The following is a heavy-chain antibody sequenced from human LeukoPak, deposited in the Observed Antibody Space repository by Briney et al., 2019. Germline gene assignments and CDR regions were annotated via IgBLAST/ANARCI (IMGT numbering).Heavy chain of an antibody. D-gene: IGHD2-2*02. V-gene: IGHV4-61*02. CDR1: GGSISSGSYY. J-gene: IGHJ4*02. Sequence: SETLSLTCTVSGGSISSGSYYWSWIRQPGGKGLEWIGRIYTSGSTNYNPSLKSRVTISVDTSKNQFSLKLSFVTAADAAVYYCARDRGYCSSTSCYRAFDYWGQGTLVTVSS. CDR2: IYTSGST. CDR3: ARDRGYCSSTSCYRAFDY.